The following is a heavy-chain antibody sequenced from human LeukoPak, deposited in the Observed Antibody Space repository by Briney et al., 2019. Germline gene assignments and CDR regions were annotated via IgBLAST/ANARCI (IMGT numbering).Heavy chain of an antibody. CDR3: AKAREWLRFVPFFDY. CDR1: GFTFSSYA. V-gene: IGHV3-23*01. D-gene: IGHD5-12*01. Sequence: GSLRLSFAGSGFTFSSYALSWVRQAPGEGLEWVSAISGSGGSTYYADSVKGRFTISRDNSKNTLYLQMNSLRAEDTAVYYCAKAREWLRFVPFFDYWGQGTLVTVSS. J-gene: IGHJ4*02. CDR2: ISGSGGST.